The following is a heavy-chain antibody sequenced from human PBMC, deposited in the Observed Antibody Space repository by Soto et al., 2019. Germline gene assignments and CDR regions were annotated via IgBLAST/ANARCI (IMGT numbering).Heavy chain of an antibody. CDR3: TRELSGARPGFDY. CDR1: GFTFSSCT. D-gene: IGHD3-3*01. J-gene: IGHJ4*02. V-gene: IGHV3-21*01. CDR2: ISSSSDYI. Sequence: GGSLRLSCAASGFTFSSCTMNWVRQAPGKGLEWVSSISSSSDYIYYVDSVKGRFTISRDNAKNSLYLQMNSLRAEDTAVYYCTRELSGARPGFDYWGQGTLVTVSS.